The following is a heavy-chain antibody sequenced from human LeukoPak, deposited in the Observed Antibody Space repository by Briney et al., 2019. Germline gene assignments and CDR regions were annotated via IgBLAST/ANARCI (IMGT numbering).Heavy chain of an antibody. J-gene: IGHJ4*02. CDR2: ISSSSSNI. Sequence: GGSLRLSCAASGFTFSSFCMSWVRQAPGKGLEWVSSISSSSSNIYYADSVRGRFTISRDNAKNSLYLQMNSLRADEMAVYYCARKLALWVAFDFWGQGTLVTVSS. V-gene: IGHV3-21*01. CDR3: ARKLALWVAFDF. CDR1: GFTFSSFC. D-gene: IGHD2-21*01.